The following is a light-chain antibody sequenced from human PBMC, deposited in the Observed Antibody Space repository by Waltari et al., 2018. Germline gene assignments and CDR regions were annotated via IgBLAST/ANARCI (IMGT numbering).Light chain of an antibody. V-gene: IGKV3-11*01. CDR3: QHRSSWPLT. Sequence: EIVLTQSPVTLSLFPGERATLSCRASQSVGSQLAWYQQKPGQALRLLIYDASKRATGIPARFSGSGSGTDFTLTIGSLEVEDSAVYYCQHRSSWPLTFGGGTKVEIK. CDR1: QSVGSQ. CDR2: DAS. J-gene: IGKJ4*01.